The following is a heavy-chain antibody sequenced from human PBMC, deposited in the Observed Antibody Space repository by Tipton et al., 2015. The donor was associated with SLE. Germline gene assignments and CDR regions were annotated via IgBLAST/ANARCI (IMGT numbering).Heavy chain of an antibody. CDR2: MNPNSGNT. V-gene: IGHV1-8*01. CDR3: ATVEPRSWAFDF. J-gene: IGHJ4*02. CDR1: GYTFTSYH. D-gene: IGHD1-26*01. Sequence: SGAEVKKPGASVKVSCKASGYTFTSYHITWVRQASGQGLEWMGWMNPNSGNTGYAQKFQGRLIMTRSTSMTTAYMELSSLRSEDAAVYYCATVEPRSWAFDFWGQGTLVTVSS.